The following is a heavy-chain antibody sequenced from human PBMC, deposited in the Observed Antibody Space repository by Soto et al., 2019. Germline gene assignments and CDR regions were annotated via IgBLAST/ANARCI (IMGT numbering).Heavy chain of an antibody. V-gene: IGHV4-39*01. Sequence: QLQLQESGPGLVKPSETLSLTCTVSGGSISSSSYYWGWIRQPPGKGLEWIGSIFDSGSTYYNPSLKSRVTISVDTSKNQFSLKLSSVTAADTAVYYCARHLTYCSAGSCYSDFPYYGMDVWGQGTTVTVSS. J-gene: IGHJ6*02. D-gene: IGHD2-15*01. CDR1: GGSISSSSYY. CDR2: IFDSGST. CDR3: ARHLTYCSAGSCYSDFPYYGMDV.